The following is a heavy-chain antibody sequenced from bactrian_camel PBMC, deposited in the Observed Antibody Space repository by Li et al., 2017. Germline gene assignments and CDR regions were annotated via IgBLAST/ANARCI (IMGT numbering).Heavy chain of an antibody. D-gene: IGHD7*01. V-gene: IGHV3S53*01. CDR3: AADTVNLQLARHYRY. CDR2: LKHDGST. Sequence: HVQLVESGGGSVQAGGSLRLSCVASGATDSINGMGWFRQAPGKESEGVASLKHDGSTIYTDSGKGRFTISQDNAKNTLYLQMNNLKPEDTAMYYCAADTVNLQLARHYRYWGQGTQVTVSS. CDR1: GATDSING. J-gene: IGHJ4*01.